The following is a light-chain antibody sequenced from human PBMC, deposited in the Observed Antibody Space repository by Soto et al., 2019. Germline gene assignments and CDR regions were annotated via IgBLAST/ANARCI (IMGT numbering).Light chain of an antibody. V-gene: IGKV3-20*01. J-gene: IGKJ2*01. CDR2: GAS. Sequence: EVVLTQSPGIMSLSPGERATLSCRASQRISNNYLAWYQQKSDQPPRLLVHGASSRATGVPDRFSGSGSGTDFTLTISRLEAEDFAVYYCQQYESSPYTFGQGNEVEIK. CDR1: QRISNNY. CDR3: QQYESSPYT.